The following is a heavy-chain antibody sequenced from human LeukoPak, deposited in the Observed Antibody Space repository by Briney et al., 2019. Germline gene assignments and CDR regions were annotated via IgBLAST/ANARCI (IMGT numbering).Heavy chain of an antibody. CDR1: GYTFTSYG. CDR3: ARDTENLDYSSGWFFYYFDY. V-gene: IGHV1-18*01. D-gene: IGHD6-19*01. Sequence: GASVKVSCKASGYTFTSYGISGVRQAPGQGVEWMGWSSAYNGNTNYAQKLQGRVTMTTDTSTSTAYMELRSLRSDDTAVYYCARDTENLDYSSGWFFYYFDYWGQGTLVTVSS. J-gene: IGHJ4*02. CDR2: SSAYNGNT.